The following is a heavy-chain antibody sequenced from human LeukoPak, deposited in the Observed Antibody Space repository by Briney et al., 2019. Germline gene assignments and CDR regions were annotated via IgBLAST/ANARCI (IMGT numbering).Heavy chain of an antibody. V-gene: IGHV4-38-2*02. Sequence: SETLSLTCTVSGYSISSGYYWGWIRQPPGKGLEWIGSIYHSGSTYYNPSLKSRVTISVDTSKNQFSLKLSSVTAADTAVYYCARDRRPKGGFYAFDIWGQGTVVTVSS. J-gene: IGHJ3*02. CDR2: IYHSGST. CDR1: GYSISSGYY. D-gene: IGHD2-15*01. CDR3: ARDRRPKGGFYAFDI.